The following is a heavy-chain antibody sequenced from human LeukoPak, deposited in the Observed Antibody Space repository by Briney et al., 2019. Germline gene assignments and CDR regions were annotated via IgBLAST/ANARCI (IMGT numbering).Heavy chain of an antibody. CDR1: GGSFSGYY. D-gene: IGHD5-18*01. V-gene: IGHV4-34*01. CDR2: INHSGST. CDR3: ARVTVSRYSYGFHYYYYGMDV. J-gene: IGHJ6*02. Sequence: SETLSLTCAVYGGSFSGYYWSWIRQPPGKGLEWIGEINHSGSTNYNPSLKSRVTISVDTSKNQFSLKLSSVTAADTAVYYCARVTVSRYSYGFHYYYYGMDVWGQGTTVTVSS.